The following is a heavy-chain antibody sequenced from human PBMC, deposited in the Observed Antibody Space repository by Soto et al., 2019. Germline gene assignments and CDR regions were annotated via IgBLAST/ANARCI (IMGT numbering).Heavy chain of an antibody. CDR3: ASLSRIATSPFDI. CDR2: MNPNSGNT. J-gene: IGHJ3*02. D-gene: IGHD6-13*01. CDR1: GYTFTSYX. Sequence: ASVKVSCKASGYTFTSYXINWVRQATGQGLEWMGWMNPNSGNTGYAQKFQGRVTMTRNTSISTAYMELSSLRSEDTAVYYCASLSRIATSPFDIWGQGTMVTVSS. V-gene: IGHV1-8*01.